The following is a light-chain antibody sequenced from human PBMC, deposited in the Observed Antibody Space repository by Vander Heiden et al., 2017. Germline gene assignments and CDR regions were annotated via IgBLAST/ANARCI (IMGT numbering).Light chain of an antibody. Sequence: DIVMTQSPDSLAVSLGERATINCKSSQSVFKNSNNKKYLSWYQAKPGQPPKLLIYWASNRESGVPDRFSGSESGTDFSLTISSLQAEDVAVYYCHQYYTTPRTFGQGTKLEI. CDR1: QSVFKNSNNKKY. J-gene: IGKJ1*01. CDR2: WAS. V-gene: IGKV4-1*01. CDR3: HQYYTTPRT.